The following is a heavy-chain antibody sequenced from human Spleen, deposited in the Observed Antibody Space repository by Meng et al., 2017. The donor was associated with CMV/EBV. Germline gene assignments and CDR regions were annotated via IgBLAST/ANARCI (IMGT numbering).Heavy chain of an antibody. V-gene: IGHV4-38-2*01. D-gene: IGHD3-22*01. J-gene: IGHJ1*01. Sequence: SETLSLTCSVSGYSISSDYYWGWIRQPPGKGLEWIGNIYHSGITHYNPSLESRVTIFADRPKNQFSLELSSVTAADTAVYYCARVSSGYYKYFQHWGQGTLVTVSS. CDR2: IYHSGIT. CDR3: ARVSSGYYKYFQH. CDR1: GYSISSDYY.